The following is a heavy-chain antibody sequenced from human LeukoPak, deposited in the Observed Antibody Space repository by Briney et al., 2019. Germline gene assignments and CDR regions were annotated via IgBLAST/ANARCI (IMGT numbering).Heavy chain of an antibody. Sequence: PSETLSLTCTVSGGSISSYYWSWIRQPPGKGLEWIGYIYYSGSTNYNPSLKSRVTISVDTSKNQFSLKLSSVTAADTAVYYCARSGSDYYDSSGYWDYWGQGTLVTVSS. J-gene: IGHJ4*02. D-gene: IGHD3-22*01. CDR2: IYYSGST. CDR3: ARSGSDYYDSSGYWDY. V-gene: IGHV4-59*01. CDR1: GGSISSYY.